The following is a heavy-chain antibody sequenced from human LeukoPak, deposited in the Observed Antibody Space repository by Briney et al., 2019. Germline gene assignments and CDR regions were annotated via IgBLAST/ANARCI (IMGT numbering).Heavy chain of an antibody. CDR3: ARAHSFDYGDYVMAFDI. J-gene: IGHJ3*02. Sequence: SQTLSLTCAISGDSVSSNSAAWNWIRQSPSRGLEWLGRTYYRSKWYNDYAVSVKSRITINPDTSKNQFSLQLNSVTLEDTAVYYCARAHSFDYGDYVMAFDIWGQGTMVTVSS. D-gene: IGHD4-17*01. CDR2: TYYRSKWYN. V-gene: IGHV6-1*01. CDR1: GDSVSSNSAA.